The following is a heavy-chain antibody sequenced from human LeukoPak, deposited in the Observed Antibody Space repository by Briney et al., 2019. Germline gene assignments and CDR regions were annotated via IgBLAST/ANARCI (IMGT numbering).Heavy chain of an antibody. D-gene: IGHD5-18*01. CDR3: ARLGGYSYGARIFDY. CDR2: IFHSGTT. Sequence: SETLSLTCAVSDSITSTSYYWAWIRQPPGKGLQWIASIFHSGTTYFNPSLKSRVTLSIDTSRSQYSLQLASVTAADTALYYCARLGGYSYGARIFDYWGQGIRVAVSS. V-gene: IGHV4-39*01. J-gene: IGHJ4*02. CDR1: DSITSTSYY.